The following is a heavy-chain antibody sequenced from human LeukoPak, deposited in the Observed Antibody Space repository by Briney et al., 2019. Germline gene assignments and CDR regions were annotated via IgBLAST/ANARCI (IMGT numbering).Heavy chain of an antibody. CDR2: FDPEDAET. D-gene: IGHD1-26*01. Sequence: GASVKVSCKVSGYTLTKLSMHWVRQAPGKGLEWMGGFDPEDAETIYAQKFQGRVTMTEDTSTDTAYMELSSLRSEDTAVYFCATLIDSAKNYYVFFESWGQGNLVTVSP. CDR3: ATLIDSAKNYYVFFES. V-gene: IGHV1-24*01. J-gene: IGHJ4*02. CDR1: GYTLTKLS.